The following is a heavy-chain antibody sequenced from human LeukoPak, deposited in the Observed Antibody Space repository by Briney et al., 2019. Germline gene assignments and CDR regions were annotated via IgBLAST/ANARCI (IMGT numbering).Heavy chain of an antibody. CDR2: INPNSGGT. Sequence: ASVKVSCKASGYTFTSYYMHWVRQAPGQGLEWMGWINPNSGGTNYAQKFQGRVTMTRDTSISTAYMELSRLRSDDTAVYYCARARYDILTGYVDYWGQGTLVTVSS. D-gene: IGHD3-9*01. J-gene: IGHJ4*02. V-gene: IGHV1-2*02. CDR1: GYTFTSYY. CDR3: ARARYDILTGYVDY.